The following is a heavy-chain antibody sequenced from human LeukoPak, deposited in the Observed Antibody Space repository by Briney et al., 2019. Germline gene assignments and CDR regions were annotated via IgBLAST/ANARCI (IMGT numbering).Heavy chain of an antibody. V-gene: IGHV4-61*01. Sequence: SETLSLTCTVSGGSVSSGSYYWSWIRQPPGKGLEWIGYIYYSGSTNYNPSLKSRVTISVDTSKNQFSLKLSSVTAADTAVYYCARGKHDAFDIWGQGTMVTVYS. CDR2: IYYSGST. J-gene: IGHJ3*02. CDR3: ARGKHDAFDI. CDR1: GGSVSSGSYY.